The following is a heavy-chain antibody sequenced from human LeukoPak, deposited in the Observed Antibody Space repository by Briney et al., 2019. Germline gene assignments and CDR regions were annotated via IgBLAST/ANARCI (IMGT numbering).Heavy chain of an antibody. CDR2: IRSGGSTI. D-gene: IGHD5-24*01. Sequence: GGSLRLSCAASGFTFDTYSMNWVRQAPGKGLEWVSYIRSGGSTIYYADSVRGRFTISRDNAKNSLYLQMDSLRDEDTAVYYCAREAGDGYNKGEYFQHWGQGTLVTVSS. CDR1: GFTFDTYS. J-gene: IGHJ1*01. V-gene: IGHV3-48*02. CDR3: AREAGDGYNKGEYFQH.